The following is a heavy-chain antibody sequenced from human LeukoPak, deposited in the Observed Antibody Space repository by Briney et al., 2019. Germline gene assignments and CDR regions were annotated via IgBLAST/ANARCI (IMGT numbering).Heavy chain of an antibody. D-gene: IGHD3-10*01. Sequence: GTSVKVSCKASGYTFTSYGISWVRQAPGQGLEWMGWISAYNGNTNYAQKLQGRVTMTTDTSTSTAYMELRSLRSDDTAVYYCATELTRSVRGVIIRGAFDYWGQGTLVTVSS. CDR3: ATELTRSVRGVIIRGAFDY. J-gene: IGHJ4*02. CDR1: GYTFTSYG. CDR2: ISAYNGNT. V-gene: IGHV1-18*01.